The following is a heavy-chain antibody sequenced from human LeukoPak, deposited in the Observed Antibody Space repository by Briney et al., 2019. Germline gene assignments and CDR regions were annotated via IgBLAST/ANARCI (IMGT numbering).Heavy chain of an antibody. V-gene: IGHV1-69*13. J-gene: IGHJ4*02. CDR3: AREAVPAAIHASYGSGSYYTFHY. CDR2: IIPIFGTA. D-gene: IGHD3-10*01. Sequence: SVNVSCKASGGTFIIYAISWVRQAPGQGLEWMGGIIPIFGTANYAQQFQGRVTVTADESTSTAYMELSSLRSEDTAVYYCAREAVPAAIHASYGSGSYYTFHYWGQGTLVTVSS. CDR1: GGTFIIYA.